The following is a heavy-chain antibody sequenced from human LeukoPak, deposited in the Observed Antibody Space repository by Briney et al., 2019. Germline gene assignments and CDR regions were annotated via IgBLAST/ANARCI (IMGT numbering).Heavy chain of an antibody. CDR1: GGSFSGYY. CDR2: INHSGST. Sequence: SETLSLTCAVYGGSFSGYYWSWIRQPPGKGLEWIGEINHSGSTNYNPSLKSRVTTSVDTSKNQFSLKLSSVTAADTAVYYCAREGRVVDTALEVLFDYWGQGTLVTVSS. D-gene: IGHD5-18*01. CDR3: AREGRVVDTALEVLFDY. V-gene: IGHV4-34*01. J-gene: IGHJ4*02.